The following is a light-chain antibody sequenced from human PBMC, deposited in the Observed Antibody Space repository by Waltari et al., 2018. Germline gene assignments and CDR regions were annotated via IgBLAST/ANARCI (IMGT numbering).Light chain of an antibody. V-gene: IGKV1-16*01. CDR2: AAS. CDR1: KNIRSY. J-gene: IGKJ1*01. Sequence: DLQMTQSPSSLSASVGDRVTISCRASKNIRSYLSWYQQKPGIAPKLVIYAASTLQSGVPSRFSGSGSGTNFTLTITSLQAEDFATYYCQQYNSYPWTFGQGTKVEIK. CDR3: QQYNSYPWT.